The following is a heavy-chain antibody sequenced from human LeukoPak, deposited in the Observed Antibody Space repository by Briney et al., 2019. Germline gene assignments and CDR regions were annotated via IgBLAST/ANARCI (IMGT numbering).Heavy chain of an antibody. J-gene: IGHJ4*02. D-gene: IGHD1-26*01. CDR1: GFTFSSYG. CDR2: ISYDGSNK. Sequence: PGGSLRLSCAASGFTFSSYGMHWVRQAPGKGLEWVAVISYDGSNKYYADSVKGRFTISRDNSKNTLYLQMNSLRAEDTAVYYCARARQGSYPGDYWGQGTLVTVSS. CDR3: ARARQGSYPGDY. V-gene: IGHV3-30*03.